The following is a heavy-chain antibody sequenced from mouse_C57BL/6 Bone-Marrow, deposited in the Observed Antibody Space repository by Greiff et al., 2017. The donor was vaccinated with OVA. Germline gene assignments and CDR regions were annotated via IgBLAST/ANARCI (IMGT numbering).Heavy chain of an antibody. CDR2: IDPSDSYT. CDR1: GYTFTSYW. Sequence: QVQLQQPGAELVKPGASVKLSCKASGYTFTSYWMQWVKQRPGQGLEWIGEIDPSDSYTNYNQKFKGKATLTVDTSSSTAYMQLSSLTSEDSAVYYCARSGYYYGSPYFDYWGQGTTLTVSS. J-gene: IGHJ2*01. D-gene: IGHD1-1*01. CDR3: ARSGYYYGSPYFDY. V-gene: IGHV1-50*01.